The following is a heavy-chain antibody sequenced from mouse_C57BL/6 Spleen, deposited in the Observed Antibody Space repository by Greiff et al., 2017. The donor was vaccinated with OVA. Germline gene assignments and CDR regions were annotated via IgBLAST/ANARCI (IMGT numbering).Heavy chain of an antibody. Sequence: QVQLKQPGAELVKPGASVKLSCKASGYTFTSYWMHWVKQRPGQGLEWIGMIHPNSGSTNYNEKFKSKATLTVDKSSSTAYMQLSSLTSEDSAVYYCARQTTAGYFDVWGTGTTVTVSS. D-gene: IGHD1-2*01. CDR2: IHPNSGST. J-gene: IGHJ1*03. CDR1: GYTFTSYW. V-gene: IGHV1-64*01. CDR3: ARQTTAGYFDV.